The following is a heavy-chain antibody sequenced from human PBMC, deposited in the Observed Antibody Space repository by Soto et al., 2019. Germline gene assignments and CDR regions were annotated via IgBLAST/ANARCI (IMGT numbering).Heavy chain of an antibody. V-gene: IGHV1-69*02. D-gene: IGHD4-17*01. CDR3: ARCPPTVTFFDY. CDR2: IIPILGIA. J-gene: IGHJ4*02. CDR1: GGTFSSYT. Sequence: QVQLVQSGAEVKKPGSSVKVSCKASGGTFSSYTISWVRQAPGEGLEWMGRIIPILGIANYAQKFQGRVTITADKSTSTAYMQLSSLRSEDTAVYYGARCPPTVTFFDYWGQGTLVTVSS.